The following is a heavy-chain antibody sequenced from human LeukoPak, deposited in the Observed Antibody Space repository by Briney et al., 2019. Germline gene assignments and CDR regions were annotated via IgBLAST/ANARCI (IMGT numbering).Heavy chain of an antibody. V-gene: IGHV5-51*01. CDR3: ARHATNWNVKIY. Sequence: GGPRKISGRGSGSTFTSYWIGWGPRVPGKGLEGMGIIYPGDSDTRYSPSFQGQVTISADKSISTAYLQWSSPKASDTAMYYCARHATNWNVKIYWGQGTLVTVSS. J-gene: IGHJ4*02. D-gene: IGHD1-1*01. CDR1: GSTFTSYW. CDR2: IYPGDSDT.